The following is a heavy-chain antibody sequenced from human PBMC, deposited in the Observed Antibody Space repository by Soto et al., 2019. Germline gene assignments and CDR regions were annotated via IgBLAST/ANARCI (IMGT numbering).Heavy chain of an antibody. CDR2: IHSGGDT. CDR1: GFTVSRNY. Sequence: EVQLAESGGGLIQPGGSLRLSCAASGFTVSRNYMNWVRQAPGKGLEWVSIIHSGGDTYYADSVKGRFTISRDNSLNTLYLQMNSLRVEDTAVYYCAGAPFGVNPGEDYWGQGTLVTVSS. D-gene: IGHD4-17*01. CDR3: AGAPFGVNPGEDY. J-gene: IGHJ4*02. V-gene: IGHV3-53*01.